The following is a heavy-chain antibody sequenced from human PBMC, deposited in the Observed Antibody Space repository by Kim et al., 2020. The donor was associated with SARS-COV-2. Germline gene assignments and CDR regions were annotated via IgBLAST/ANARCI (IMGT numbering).Heavy chain of an antibody. Sequence: GGSLRLSCAASGFIFGTYSMNWVRQAPGKGLEWVSIISGDGVSIYYADPVNGRFTISRDNSKNTLYLQMNNLRAEDTAVYYCANRVGWQRPLDYWGQGTLVTVSS. V-gene: IGHV3-23*01. D-gene: IGHD5-12*01. CDR2: ISGDGVSI. J-gene: IGHJ4*02. CDR1: GFIFGTYS. CDR3: ANRVGWQRPLDY.